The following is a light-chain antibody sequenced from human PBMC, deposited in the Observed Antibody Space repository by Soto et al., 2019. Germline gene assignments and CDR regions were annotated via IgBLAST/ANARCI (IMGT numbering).Light chain of an antibody. CDR1: QGIKND. V-gene: IGKV1-6*01. CDR2: AAS. J-gene: IGKJ4*01. Sequence: AIQMTQSPSSLSASVGDRVTITCRASQGIKNDVAWYQQKPGKAPKLLIYAASSLQSGVPPRFSGSGSGTDFTLTISSLQPEDFATYYCLQHNSFPLTFGGGTKVEIK. CDR3: LQHNSFPLT.